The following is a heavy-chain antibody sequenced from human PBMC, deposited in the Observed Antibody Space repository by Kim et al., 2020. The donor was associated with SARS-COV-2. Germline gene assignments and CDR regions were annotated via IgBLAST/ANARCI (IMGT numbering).Heavy chain of an antibody. J-gene: IGHJ5*01. D-gene: IGHD2-2*01. CDR3: ARGGTNQLAQA. CDR2: IFYSGTT. V-gene: IGHV4-59*13. Sequence: SETLSLTCTVSGGSINNYYWNWIRQPPGKELEWMGYIFYSGTTNYNPSVKSRVTISLDTSKNQFSLKVTSVTAADTAVYFCARGGTNQLAQAWGQEPWSP. CDR1: GGSINNYY.